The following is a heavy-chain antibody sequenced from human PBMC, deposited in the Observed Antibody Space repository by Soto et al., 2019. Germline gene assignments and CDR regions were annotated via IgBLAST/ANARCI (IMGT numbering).Heavy chain of an antibody. J-gene: IGHJ5*02. CDR1: GFTFSTYG. D-gene: IGHD3-10*01. Sequence: QEQLVESGGGVVQPGRSLRLSCVVSGFTFSTYGMHWVRQAPGKGLEWVAVVSFDGSKKYTTDSVKGRFTISRDNSKNTLHLQMNNLRPDDTAVYYCAKDMVHMGMVFYLWCQGTLVTVSS. V-gene: IGHV3-30*18. CDR2: VSFDGSKK. CDR3: AKDMVHMGMVFYL.